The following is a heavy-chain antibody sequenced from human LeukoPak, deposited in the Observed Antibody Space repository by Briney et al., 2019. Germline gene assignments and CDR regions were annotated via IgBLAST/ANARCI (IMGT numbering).Heavy chain of an antibody. CDR1: GFTFSSYG. CDR3: ARWVYSNYVSNY. Sequence: GRSLRLSCAASGFTFSSYGMHWVRLAPGKGLEWVAVIWYDGSNKYYADSVKGRFTISRDNSKNTLYLQMNSLRAEDTAVYYCARWVYSNYVSNYWGQGTLVTVSS. D-gene: IGHD4-11*01. V-gene: IGHV3-33*01. CDR2: IWYDGSNK. J-gene: IGHJ4*02.